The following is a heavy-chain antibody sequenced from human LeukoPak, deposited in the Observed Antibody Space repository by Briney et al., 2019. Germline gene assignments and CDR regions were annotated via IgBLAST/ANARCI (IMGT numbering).Heavy chain of an antibody. CDR2: ISAYNGNT. V-gene: IGHV1-18*01. CDR1: GYTFTSYG. J-gene: IGHJ6*03. D-gene: IGHD4-11*01. Sequence: ASVKVSCKASGYTFTSYGISWVRQAPGQGLEWMGWISAYNGNTNYAQKLQGRVTMTTDTSTSTAYMELRSLGSDDTAVYYCARGNYSNYLGYYYYYMDVWGKGTTVTVSS. CDR3: ARGNYSNYLGYYYYYMDV.